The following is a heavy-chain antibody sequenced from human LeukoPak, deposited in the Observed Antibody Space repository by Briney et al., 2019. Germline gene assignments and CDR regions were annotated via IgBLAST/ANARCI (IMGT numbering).Heavy chain of an antibody. V-gene: IGHV5-51*01. CDR2: IYPGDSDT. CDR3: ARSSSSWNGSPRGWFDP. CDR1: GYSFTSYW. D-gene: IGHD6-13*01. J-gene: IGHJ5*02. Sequence: GESLKISCKGSGYSFTSYWIGWVRQMPGKGLEWMGIIYPGDSDTRYSPSFQGQVTISADRSISTAYLQWSSLKASDTAMYYCARSSSSWNGSPRGWFDPWGQGTLVTVSS.